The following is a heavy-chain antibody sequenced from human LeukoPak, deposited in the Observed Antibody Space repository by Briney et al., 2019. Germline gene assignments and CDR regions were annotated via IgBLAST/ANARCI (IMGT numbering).Heavy chain of an antibody. Sequence: GGSLRLSCAASGFTFNSYTLNWVRQAPGKGLEWVSSIDSSSSYIYYADSVKGRFTISRDNAKNSLYLQMNSLRAEDTAVYYCTSPTTVTTIGYYYMDVWGKGTTVTVSS. CDR1: GFTFNSYT. V-gene: IGHV3-21*01. J-gene: IGHJ6*03. CDR3: TSPTTVTTIGYYYMDV. D-gene: IGHD4-17*01. CDR2: IDSSSSYI.